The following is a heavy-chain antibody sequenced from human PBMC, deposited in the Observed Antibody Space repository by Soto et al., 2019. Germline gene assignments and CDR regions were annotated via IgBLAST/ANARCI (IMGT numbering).Heavy chain of an antibody. CDR3: ARPKSSGYYYYYGMVV. J-gene: IGHJ6*02. CDR1: GYSFTSYW. CDR2: IYPGDSDT. V-gene: IGHV5-51*01. D-gene: IGHD3-22*01. Sequence: GESLKISCKGSGYSFTSYWIGWVRQMPGKGLEWMGIIYPGDSDTRYSPSFQGQVTISADKSISTAYLQWSSLKASDTAMYYCARPKSSGYYYYYGMVVWGQGTTVTVSS.